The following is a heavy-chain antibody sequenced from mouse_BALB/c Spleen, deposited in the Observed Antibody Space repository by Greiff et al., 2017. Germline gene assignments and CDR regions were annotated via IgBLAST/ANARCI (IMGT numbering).Heavy chain of an antibody. CDR3: ASGVPYDMDY. Sequence: EVNVVESGGGLVQPGGSRKLSCAASGFTFSSFGMHWVRQAPERGLEWVAYISSGSSTIYYADTVKGRFTISRDNPKNTLFLQMTSLRSEDTAMYYCASGVPYDMDYWGQGISVTVSS. CDR1: GFTFSSFG. V-gene: IGHV5-17*02. J-gene: IGHJ4*01. CDR2: ISSGSSTI.